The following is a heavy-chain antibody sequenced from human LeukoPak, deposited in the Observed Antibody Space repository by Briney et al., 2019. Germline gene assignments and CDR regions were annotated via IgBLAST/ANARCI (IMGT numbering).Heavy chain of an antibody. V-gene: IGHV4-39*07. Sequence: PSESPSLTCTVSGGSLSSSSYYWGWIRQPPGKGLEWIGSIYYSGSTYYNPSLKSRVTISVDTSKNQFSLKLSSVTAADTAVYYCARDLAWIQLWLQGAFDIWGQGTMVTVSS. CDR1: GGSLSSSSYY. J-gene: IGHJ3*02. CDR3: ARDLAWIQLWLQGAFDI. CDR2: IYYSGST. D-gene: IGHD5-18*01.